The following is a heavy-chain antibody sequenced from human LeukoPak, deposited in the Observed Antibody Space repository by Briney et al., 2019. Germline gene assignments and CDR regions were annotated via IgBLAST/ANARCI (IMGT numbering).Heavy chain of an antibody. CDR3: AKVDHCTNGVCCQFDF. J-gene: IGHJ4*02. CDR1: GFTFSSYA. D-gene: IGHD2-8*01. Sequence: GGSLRLSCVVSGFTFSSYAMSWVRQAPGKGLEWVSAMSGSGGRTYYADSVKGRFTISRDNSKNTLYLQMNSLRVEDTAVYYCAKVDHCTNGVCCQFDFWGQGTLVTVSS. V-gene: IGHV3-23*01. CDR2: MSGSGGRT.